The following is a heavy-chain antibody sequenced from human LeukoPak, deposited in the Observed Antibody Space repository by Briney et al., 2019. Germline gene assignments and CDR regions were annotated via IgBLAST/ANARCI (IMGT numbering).Heavy chain of an antibody. D-gene: IGHD4-23*01. Sequence: SETLSLTCTVSGYSISSGYYWGWIRQPPGKGLEWIGSIYHSGSTYYNPSLKSRVTISVDTSKNQFSLKLSSVTAADTAVYYCASAPGVVTPNDYWGQGTLVTVSS. CDR3: ASAPGVVTPNDY. CDR2: IYHSGST. CDR1: GYSISSGYY. V-gene: IGHV4-38-2*02. J-gene: IGHJ4*02.